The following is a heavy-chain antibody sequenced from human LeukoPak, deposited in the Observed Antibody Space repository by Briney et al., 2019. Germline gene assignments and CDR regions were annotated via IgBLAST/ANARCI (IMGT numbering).Heavy chain of an antibody. CDR3: AREHTFGYYXXDV. Sequence: ASVKVSCKASGYTFTGYYMHWGRQAPGQGREWMGWINPNSGGTNYAHKCQGRVTMTSDTSISTAYMERSRPRSDHPDVSYRAREHTFGYYXXDVXXXGTXVTVSS. CDR2: INPNSGGT. V-gene: IGHV1-2*07. J-gene: IGHJ6*03. CDR1: GYTFTGYY. D-gene: IGHD2-2*02.